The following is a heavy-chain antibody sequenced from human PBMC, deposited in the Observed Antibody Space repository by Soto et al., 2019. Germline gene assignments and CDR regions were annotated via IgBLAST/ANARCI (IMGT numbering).Heavy chain of an antibody. Sequence: QVQLQESSPGLVKPSETLSLTCTVSGGSISSYYWSWIRQPPGKGLEWIGYIYYSGSTNYNPSLKSRVTISVDTSKNQFSLKLSSVTAADTAVYYCARDNITSLYGMDVWGQGTTVTVSS. J-gene: IGHJ6*02. CDR2: IYYSGST. V-gene: IGHV4-59*01. CDR3: ARDNITSLYGMDV. CDR1: GGSISSYY. D-gene: IGHD3-16*01.